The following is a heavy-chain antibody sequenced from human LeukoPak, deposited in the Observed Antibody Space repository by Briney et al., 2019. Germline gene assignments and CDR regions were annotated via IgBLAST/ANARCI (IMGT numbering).Heavy chain of an antibody. CDR1: GGSISTSNYY. J-gene: IGHJ4*02. Sequence: SETLSLTCTVSGGSISTSNYYWGWIRQPPGKGLEWIGNIFYSGSTYYSPSLRSRLTISLDTARNQFSLYLSSVTAADTAMYFCARSSLAVYFDYWGQGTLVTASS. V-gene: IGHV4-39*07. D-gene: IGHD6-19*01. CDR3: ARSSLAVYFDY. CDR2: IFYSGST.